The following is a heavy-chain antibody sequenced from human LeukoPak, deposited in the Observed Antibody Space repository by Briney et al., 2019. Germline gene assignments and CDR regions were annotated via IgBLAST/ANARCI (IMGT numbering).Heavy chain of an antibody. V-gene: IGHV3-53*01. D-gene: IGHD3-22*01. J-gene: IGHJ6*02. Sequence: AGGSLRLSCAASGFTVSSNYMSWVRQAPGKGLEWVSVIYSGGSTYYADSVKGRFTISRDNSKNTLYLQMNSLRAEDTAVYYCARTYYYDSADFRTLYGMDVWGQGTTVTVSS. CDR2: IYSGGST. CDR3: ARTYYYDSADFRTLYGMDV. CDR1: GFTVSSNY.